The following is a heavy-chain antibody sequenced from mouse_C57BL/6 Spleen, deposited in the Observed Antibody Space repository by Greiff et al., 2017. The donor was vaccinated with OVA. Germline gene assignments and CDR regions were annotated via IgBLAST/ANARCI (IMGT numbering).Heavy chain of an antibody. CDR1: GYTFTSYW. J-gene: IGHJ3*01. CDR3: ARRGDDYDGGFAY. Sequence: VQLQQPGAELVKPGASVKLSCKASGYTFTSYWMHWVKQRPGQGLEWIGMIHPNSGSTNYNEKFKSKATLTVDKSSSTAYMQLSSLTSEDSAVYYCARRGDDYDGGFAYWGQGTLVTVSA. CDR2: IHPNSGST. D-gene: IGHD2-4*01. V-gene: IGHV1-64*01.